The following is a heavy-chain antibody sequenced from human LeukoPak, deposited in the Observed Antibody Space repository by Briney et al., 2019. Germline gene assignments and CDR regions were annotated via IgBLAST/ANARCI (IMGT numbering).Heavy chain of an antibody. V-gene: IGHV4-34*01. J-gene: IGHJ4*02. Sequence: SETLSLTCAVSGGSFSGYYWSWIRQPPGKGLEWIGEINHSGSTEYNPSLKSRVTISVDTSKNQFSLKLSSVTAADTAVYFCARGFRGDNFDYWGQGTLVTVSS. CDR1: GGSFSGYY. D-gene: IGHD7-27*01. CDR3: ARGFRGDNFDY. CDR2: INHSGST.